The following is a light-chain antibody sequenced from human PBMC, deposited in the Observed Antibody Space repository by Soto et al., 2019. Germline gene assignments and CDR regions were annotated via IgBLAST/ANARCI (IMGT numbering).Light chain of an antibody. CDR3: QQFNVYPLT. J-gene: IGKJ4*01. Sequence: DIQLTQTPSFLSASVGDRVTITCRASQGIRDFLAWYQQKPGKAPKLLIYAASTLQAGVPTRFSGFASGTEFTLTISNLQPADAANYYCQQFNVYPLTFGGGNKVVIK. CDR1: QGIRDF. CDR2: AAS. V-gene: IGKV1-9*01.